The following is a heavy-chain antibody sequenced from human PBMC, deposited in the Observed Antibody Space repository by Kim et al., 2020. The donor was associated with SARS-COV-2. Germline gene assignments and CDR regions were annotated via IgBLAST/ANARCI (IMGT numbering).Heavy chain of an antibody. J-gene: IGHJ4*02. V-gene: IGHV3-53*01. CDR1: RFSFSTTY. D-gene: IGHD3-10*01. CDR2: SQSGGST. CDR3: PRDPFGAGRYNSDS. Sequence: GGSLRLSCAASRFSFSTTYMSWVRQAPGKGLEWVSISQSGGSTYYADSVEGRFTISRDNSKNTLYLQMNSVRVEDTAVYYCPRDPFGAGRYNSDSWGQGTRLTVST.